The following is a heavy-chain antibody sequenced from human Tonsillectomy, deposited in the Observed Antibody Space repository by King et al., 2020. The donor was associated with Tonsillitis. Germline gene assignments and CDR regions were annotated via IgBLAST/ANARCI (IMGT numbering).Heavy chain of an antibody. CDR3: AKDGIALSDWYFAL. J-gene: IGHJ2*01. CDR1: GFPFRHYG. V-gene: IGHV3-30*18. CDR2: IAYDASYE. D-gene: IGHD3-16*02. Sequence: VQLVESGGGVVQPGRSLRLSCAASGFPFRHYGLHWVRQAPGKGLEWVALIAYDASYENYADSVKGRFAISRDNSKNTLYLAMTRLRVEDTAVYYCAKDGIALSDWYFALWGRGTLVTVSS.